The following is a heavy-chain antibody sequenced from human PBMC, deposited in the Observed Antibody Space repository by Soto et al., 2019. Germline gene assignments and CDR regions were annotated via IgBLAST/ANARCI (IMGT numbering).Heavy chain of an antibody. J-gene: IGHJ6*02. CDR1: GGSISSGGYY. D-gene: IGHD3-16*01. Sequence: PSETLSLTCTVSGGSISSGGYYWSWIRQHPGKGLEWIGYIYYSGSTYYNPSLKSRVTISVDTSKNQFSLKLSSVTAADTAVYYCARLNGGAYYYYGMDVWGQGTTVTVSS. CDR2: IYYSGST. V-gene: IGHV4-31*03. CDR3: ARLNGGAYYYYGMDV.